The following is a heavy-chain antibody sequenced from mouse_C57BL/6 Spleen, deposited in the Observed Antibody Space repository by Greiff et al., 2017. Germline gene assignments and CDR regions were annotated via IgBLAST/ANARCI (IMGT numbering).Heavy chain of an antibody. CDR1: GYAFTNYL. J-gene: IGHJ2*01. V-gene: IGHV1-54*01. Sequence: VKLQQSGAELVRPGTSVKVSCKASGYAFTNYLIEWVKQRPGQGLEWIGVINPGSGGTNYNEKFKGKATLTADKSSSTAYMQLSSLTSEDSAVYFCARDYYALYYFDYWGQGTTLTVSS. CDR2: INPGSGGT. CDR3: ARDYYALYYFDY. D-gene: IGHD1-1*01.